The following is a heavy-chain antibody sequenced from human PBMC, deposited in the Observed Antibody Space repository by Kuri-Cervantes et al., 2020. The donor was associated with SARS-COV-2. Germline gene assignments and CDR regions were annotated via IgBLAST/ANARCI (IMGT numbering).Heavy chain of an antibody. CDR2: IYYSGST. CDR1: GGSISRYY. J-gene: IGHJ3*02. V-gene: IGHV4-59*01. Sequence: GSLRLSCTVSGGSISRYYWSWIRQPPGKGLEWIGDIYYSGSTNYNPSLKSRVTISVDTSKNQFSLKLSSVTAADTAVYYCARVARFLEWTPSPFAFDIWGQGTMVTVSS. D-gene: IGHD3-3*01. CDR3: ARVARFLEWTPSPFAFDI.